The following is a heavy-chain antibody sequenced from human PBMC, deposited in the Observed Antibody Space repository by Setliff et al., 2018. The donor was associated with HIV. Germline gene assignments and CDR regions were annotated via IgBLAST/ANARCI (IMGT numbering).Heavy chain of an antibody. J-gene: IGHJ3*02. CDR1: GGSFSGY. Sequence: ASETLSLTCAVYGGSFSGYWSWIRQSPGKGLEWIGTIYHTGKTYYNPSLKSRVTISVDTSKNQFSLKLSSVTAADTAMYYCARDRYNSGWRAFDTWGQGTMVTVSS. D-gene: IGHD6-25*01. V-gene: IGHV4-34*01. CDR3: ARDRYNSGWRAFDT. CDR2: IYHTGKT.